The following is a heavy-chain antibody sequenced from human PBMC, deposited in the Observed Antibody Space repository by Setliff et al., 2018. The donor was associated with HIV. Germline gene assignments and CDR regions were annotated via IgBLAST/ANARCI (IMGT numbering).Heavy chain of an antibody. CDR2: VYARGNT. J-gene: IGHJ4*02. Sequence: SVTLSLTCTVSGGSISSDTFYWSWIRQPAGKGLEWIGHVYARGNTNYNPSLKSRVTISVDTSKSQFSLKLSSVTAADTAVYYCARDRYGDYAYFDYWGQGTLVTVSS. CDR1: GGSISSDTFY. D-gene: IGHD4-17*01. V-gene: IGHV4-61*09. CDR3: ARDRYGDYAYFDY.